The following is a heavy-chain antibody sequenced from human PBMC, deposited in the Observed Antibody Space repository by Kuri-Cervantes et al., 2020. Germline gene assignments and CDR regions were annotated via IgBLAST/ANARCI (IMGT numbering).Heavy chain of an antibody. V-gene: IGHV1-46*01. CDR1: GFKFSDYA. J-gene: IGHJ4*02. CDR3: ARELLDTYYFDY. CDR2: INPSGGST. D-gene: IGHD1-1*01. Sequence: GESLKISCAASGFKFSDYAMHWVRQAPGQGLEWMGIINPSGGSTSYAQKFQGRVTMTRDTSTSTVYMELSSLRSEDTAVYYCARELLDTYYFDYWAREPWSPSPQ.